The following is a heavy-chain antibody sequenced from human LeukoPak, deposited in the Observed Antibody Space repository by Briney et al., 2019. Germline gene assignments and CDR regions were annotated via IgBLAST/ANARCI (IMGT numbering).Heavy chain of an antibody. J-gene: IGHJ5*02. CDR1: GGTFSSYA. CDR2: IIPIFGTA. Sequence: ASVKVSCKASGGTFSSYAISWVRQAPGQGLEWMGGIIPIFGTANYAQKFQGRVTITADESTSTAYMELSSLRSEDTAVYYCARSTSGYDFGNWFDPWGQGTLVTVSS. V-gene: IGHV1-69*13. D-gene: IGHD5-12*01. CDR3: ARSTSGYDFGNWFDP.